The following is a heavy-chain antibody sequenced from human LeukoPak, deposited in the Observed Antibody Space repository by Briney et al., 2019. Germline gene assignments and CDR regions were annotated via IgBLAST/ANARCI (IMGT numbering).Heavy chain of an antibody. Sequence: GGSLRLSCAASGFTFDDYGMSWVRQAPGKGLEWVAVISYDGSNKYYADSVKGRFTISRDNSKNTLYLQMNSLRAEDTAVYYCAKVSHARIAAAGTSGAFDIWGQGTMVTVSS. D-gene: IGHD6-13*01. J-gene: IGHJ3*02. CDR1: GFTFDDYG. CDR3: AKVSHARIAAAGTSGAFDI. V-gene: IGHV3-30*18. CDR2: ISYDGSNK.